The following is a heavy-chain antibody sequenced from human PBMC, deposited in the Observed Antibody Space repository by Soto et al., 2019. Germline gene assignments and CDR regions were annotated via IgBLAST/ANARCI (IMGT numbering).Heavy chain of an antibody. V-gene: IGHV1-69*05. CDR2: IIPIFGTA. D-gene: IGHD2-15*01. CDR1: GGTFSSYA. CDR3: ARDRKVCSGGSCFNWFDP. Sequence: SVKVSCKASGGTFSSYAISWVRQAPGQGLEWMGGIIPIFGTANYAQKLQGRVTMTTDTSTSTAYMELRSLRSDDTAVYYCARDRKVCSGGSCFNWFDPWGQGTLVTVSS. J-gene: IGHJ5*02.